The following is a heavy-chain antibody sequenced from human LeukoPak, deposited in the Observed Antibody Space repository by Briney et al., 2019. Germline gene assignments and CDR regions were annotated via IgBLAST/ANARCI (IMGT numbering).Heavy chain of an antibody. D-gene: IGHD6-19*01. CDR3: AREKSSGWYVEYYYYYHGMDV. CDR2: VYSSGTTYSGTT. V-gene: IGHV4-39*02. CDR1: GGSIITNSYY. J-gene: IGHJ6*02. Sequence: PSETLSLTCTVSGGSIITNSYYWDWVRQPPGQGLEWIGSVYSSGTTYSGTTYYNPSLESRVALFVDTSKNQFSLKLRSVTAADTAIYYCAREKSSGWYVEYYYYYHGMDVWGQGTTVTVSS.